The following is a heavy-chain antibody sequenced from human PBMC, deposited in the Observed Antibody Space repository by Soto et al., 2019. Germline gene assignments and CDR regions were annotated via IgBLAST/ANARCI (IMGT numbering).Heavy chain of an antibody. Sequence: GGSLRLSCAASGFTFSNAWMSWVRQAPGKGLEWVGRIKSKTDGGTTDYAAPVKGRFTISRDDSKNTLYLQMNSLKTEDTAVCSFPAGAPSNCNTYALEIRGKG. CDR2: IKSKTDGGTT. J-gene: IGHJ3*02. CDR3: PAGAPSNCNTYALEI. CDR1: GFTFSNAW. V-gene: IGHV3-15*01. D-gene: IGHD1-1*01.